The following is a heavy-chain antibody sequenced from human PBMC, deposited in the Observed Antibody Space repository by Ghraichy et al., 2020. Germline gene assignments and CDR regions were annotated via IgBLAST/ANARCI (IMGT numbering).Heavy chain of an antibody. V-gene: IGHV3-48*02. CDR3: ARDHQGRVAGGYYYYGMDV. Sequence: LSLTCAASGFTFSSYSMNWVRQAPGKGLEWVSYISSSSSTIYYADSVKGRFTISRDNAKNSLYLQMNSLRDEDTAVYYCARDHQGRVAGGYYYYGMDVWGQGTTVTVSS. CDR1: GFTFSSYS. CDR2: ISSSSSTI. D-gene: IGHD3-3*01. J-gene: IGHJ6*02.